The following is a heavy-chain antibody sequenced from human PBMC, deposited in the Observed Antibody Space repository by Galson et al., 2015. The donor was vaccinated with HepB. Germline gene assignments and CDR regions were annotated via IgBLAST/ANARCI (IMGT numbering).Heavy chain of an antibody. V-gene: IGHV3-23*01. CDR3: AKVAILGATPHYFDY. CDR1: GFTFTRYT. Sequence: SLRLSCAASGFTFTRYTMGWVRQAPGKGLKWVSSLSVNGDISYYEDSVKGRFTISRGNSKKMVYLQMNGLRAEDTAVYYCAKVAILGATPHYFDYLGQGTLVTVSS. J-gene: IGHJ4*02. CDR2: LSVNGDIS. D-gene: IGHD3-16*01.